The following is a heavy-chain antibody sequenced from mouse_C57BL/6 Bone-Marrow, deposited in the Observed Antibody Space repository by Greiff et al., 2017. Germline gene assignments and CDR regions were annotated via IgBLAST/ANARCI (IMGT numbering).Heavy chain of an antibody. CDR2: IYPRSGNT. CDR1: GYTFTSYG. J-gene: IGHJ2*01. CDR3: ARWNYGSSYENY. V-gene: IGHV1-81*01. D-gene: IGHD1-1*01. Sequence: VHLVESGAELARPGASVKLSCKASGYTFTSYGISWVKQRTGQGLEWIGEIYPRSGNTYYNEKFKGKATLTADKSSSTAYMELRSLTSEDSAVYFCARWNYGSSYENYWGQGTTLTGSS.